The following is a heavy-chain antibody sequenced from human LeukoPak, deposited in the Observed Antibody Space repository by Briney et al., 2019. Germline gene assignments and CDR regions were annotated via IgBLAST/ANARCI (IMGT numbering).Heavy chain of an antibody. J-gene: IGHJ4*02. CDR1: GYTFINYY. Sequence: ASVKVSCKASGYTFINYYMYWVRQAPGQGLEWMGWFNAKGGATNYAQNFQGRVTMTGDTSISTAYMELSGLISDDTAVYYCARDDGRDGYNAFDYWGQGTLVTVSS. CDR2: FNAKGGAT. V-gene: IGHV1-2*02. CDR3: ARDDGRDGYNAFDY. D-gene: IGHD5-24*01.